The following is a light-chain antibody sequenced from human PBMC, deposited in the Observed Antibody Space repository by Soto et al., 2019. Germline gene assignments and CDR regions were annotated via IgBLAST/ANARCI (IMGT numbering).Light chain of an antibody. V-gene: IGLV1-44*01. Sequence: QSALTQPPSASGTPGQRVTISCSGSSSNIGSNTANWYQQVPGTAPKLLIYSNNQRPSGVPDRFSGSKSGTSASLAIRGLQSEDEADYYCAAWDDSLNAAIFGGGTKLTVL. J-gene: IGLJ2*01. CDR2: SNN. CDR1: SSNIGSNT. CDR3: AAWDDSLNAAI.